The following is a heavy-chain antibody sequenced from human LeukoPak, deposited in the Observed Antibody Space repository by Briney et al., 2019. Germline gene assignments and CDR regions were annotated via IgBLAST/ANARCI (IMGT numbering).Heavy chain of an antibody. CDR2: INPSGGST. J-gene: IGHJ5*02. D-gene: IGHD2-15*01. CDR3: ARDRGRKDIVVVVAACHPCNWFDP. CDR1: GYTFTSYY. V-gene: IGHV1-46*01. Sequence: ASVKVSCKASGYTFTSYYMHWVRQAPGQGLEWMGIINPSGGSTSYAQRFQGRVTMTRDTSTSTVYMELSSLRSEDTAVYYCARDRGRKDIVVVVAACHPCNWFDPWGQGTLVTVSS.